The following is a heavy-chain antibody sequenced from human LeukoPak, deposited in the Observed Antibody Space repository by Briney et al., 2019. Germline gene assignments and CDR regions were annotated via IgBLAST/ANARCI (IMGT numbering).Heavy chain of an antibody. Sequence: PGGSLRLSCAASGFTFTNAWMNWVRQAPGKGLEWVSYISSSGSTIYYADSVKGRFTISRDNAKNPLYLQMNSLRAEDTAVYYCARGMTAGDWFDPWGQGTLVTVSS. J-gene: IGHJ5*02. CDR1: GFTFTNAW. D-gene: IGHD2-21*02. CDR3: ARGMTAGDWFDP. CDR2: ISSSGSTI. V-gene: IGHV3-48*04.